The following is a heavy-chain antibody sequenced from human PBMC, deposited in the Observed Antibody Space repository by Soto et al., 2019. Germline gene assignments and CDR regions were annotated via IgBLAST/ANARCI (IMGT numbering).Heavy chain of an antibody. J-gene: IGHJ4*02. D-gene: IGHD3-16*01. Sequence: QVQLVESGGGVVQPGRSLRLSCAASGFIFSSYGMHWVRQAPGKGLEWVAIISYDGSNKYYADSVKGRFTISRDNSKKTLYLQMNSLRAEDMAVYYCAKDPFQGAGGGDYFDYWGQGTLVTVSS. CDR2: ISYDGSNK. CDR1: GFIFSSYG. CDR3: AKDPFQGAGGGDYFDY. V-gene: IGHV3-30*18.